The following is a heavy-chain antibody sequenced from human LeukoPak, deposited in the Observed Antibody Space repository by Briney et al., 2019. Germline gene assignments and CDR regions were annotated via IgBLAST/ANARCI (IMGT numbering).Heavy chain of an antibody. J-gene: IGHJ4*02. V-gene: IGHV4-59*08. Sequence: SETLSLTCTVSGGSISSDYWSWIRQPPGKRLEWIGYIQYSGYTKYSPSLKSRVTISVHTSKTEFSLKLSSVTAADTAVYYCARTSYINGAHYFHYWGQGTLVTVSS. CDR1: GGSISSDY. CDR3: ARTSYINGAHYFHY. D-gene: IGHD2-21*01. CDR2: IQYSGYT.